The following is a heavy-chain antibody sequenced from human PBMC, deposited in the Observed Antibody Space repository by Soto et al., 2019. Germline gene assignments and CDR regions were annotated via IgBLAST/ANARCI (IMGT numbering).Heavy chain of an antibody. J-gene: IGHJ4*01. CDR1: GFTFSSYA. Sequence: GGSLRLSCAASGFTFSSYAMSWVRQAPGKGLEWVSTISGSGGSTNYADSVKGRFTVSRDNSKNTLYLQMNSLRAEDTAVYYCAKYVFGVWFGELLAFDYWGQGALVTVSS. V-gene: IGHV3-23*01. CDR2: ISGSGGST. CDR3: AKYVFGVWFGELLAFDY. D-gene: IGHD3-10*01.